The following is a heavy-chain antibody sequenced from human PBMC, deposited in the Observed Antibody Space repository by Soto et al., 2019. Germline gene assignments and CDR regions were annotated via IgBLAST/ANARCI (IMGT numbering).Heavy chain of an antibody. D-gene: IGHD5-18*01. Sequence: QVQLQESGPGLVKPSQTLSLTCTVSGGSISSGGYYWSWIRQHPGKGLEWIGYIYHSGSTYYNPSFKSRVTISVDTSKNQFSLKLNSVTAADTAVYYCASHTAMVYFDYWGQGTLVTVSS. CDR1: GGSISSGGYY. CDR2: IYHSGST. V-gene: IGHV4-31*03. CDR3: ASHTAMVYFDY. J-gene: IGHJ4*02.